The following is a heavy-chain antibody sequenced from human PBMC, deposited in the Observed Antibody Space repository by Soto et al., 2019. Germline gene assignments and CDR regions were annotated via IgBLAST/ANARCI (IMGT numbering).Heavy chain of an antibody. J-gene: IGHJ4*02. V-gene: IGHV3-23*01. CDR3: AKDKMEQWLVGGYYDY. CDR1: GFTFSSHA. D-gene: IGHD6-19*01. Sequence: GGSLRLSCAASGFTFSSHAMSWVRQAPGKGLEWVSSTIDSGGRSYHADSVRGRFTISRDNSKNTLYLQMNSLRADDTAIYYCAKDKMEQWLVGGYYDYWGQGDLVTVSS. CDR2: TIDSGGRS.